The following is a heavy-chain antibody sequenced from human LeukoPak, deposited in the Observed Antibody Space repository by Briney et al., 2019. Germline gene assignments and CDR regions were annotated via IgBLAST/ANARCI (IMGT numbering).Heavy chain of an antibody. CDR3: AREMVLGYYYYGMDV. CDR2: ISGSGGST. J-gene: IGHJ6*02. Sequence: GGSLRLSCAASGFTFSSYAMSWVRQAPGKGLEWVSAISGSGGSTYYAGSVKGRFTISRDNSKNTLYLQMNSLRAVDTAVYYCAREMVLGYYYYGMDVWGQGTTVTVSS. CDR1: GFTFSSYA. V-gene: IGHV3-23*01. D-gene: IGHD2-8*01.